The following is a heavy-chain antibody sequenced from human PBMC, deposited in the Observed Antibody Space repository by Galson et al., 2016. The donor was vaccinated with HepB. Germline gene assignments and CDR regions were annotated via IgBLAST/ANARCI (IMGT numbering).Heavy chain of an antibody. CDR1: GFTFTAYY. J-gene: IGHJ4*02. Sequence: SVKVSCKASGFTFTAYYMHWVRQAPGQGLEWMGWINPNTGGTNYAQKFQGWVTMTRDTSISTAYMELQSLKSDDSGVYYCARGGYGSDWGSFWFWGQGTLVTVSS. V-gene: IGHV1-2*04. CDR2: INPNTGGT. D-gene: IGHD6-19*01. CDR3: ARGGYGSDWGSFWF.